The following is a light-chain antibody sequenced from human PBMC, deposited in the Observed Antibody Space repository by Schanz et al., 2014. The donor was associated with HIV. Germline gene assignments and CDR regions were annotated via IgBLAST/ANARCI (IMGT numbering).Light chain of an antibody. CDR3: AAWDDSLSGQV. Sequence: QSALTQPPSASGSPGQSVTISCTGTISDVGGYNYVSWYQRHPDKAPKLMIYEVNKRPSGVPDRFSGSKSGNTASLTVSGLQAEDEADYYCAAWDDSLSGQVFGTGTKVTVL. J-gene: IGLJ1*01. V-gene: IGLV2-8*01. CDR2: EVN. CDR1: ISDVGGYNY.